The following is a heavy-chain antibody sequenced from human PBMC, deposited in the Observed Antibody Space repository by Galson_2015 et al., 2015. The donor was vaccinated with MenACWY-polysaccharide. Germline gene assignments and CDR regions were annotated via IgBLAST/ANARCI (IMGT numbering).Heavy chain of an antibody. J-gene: IGHJ5*01. CDR1: GFTFSSYA. Sequence: SLRLSCAASGFTFSSYAMSWVRQAPGKGLEWVSAISGGGSGTYYVDSVKGRFTISRDSSKSTLYLQMNSLRAEDTAVYYCAKAATRDSRRYNWFDTWGQGTTVTVSS. CDR3: AKAATRDSRRYNWFDT. V-gene: IGHV3-23*01. D-gene: IGHD6-13*01. CDR2: ISGGGSGT.